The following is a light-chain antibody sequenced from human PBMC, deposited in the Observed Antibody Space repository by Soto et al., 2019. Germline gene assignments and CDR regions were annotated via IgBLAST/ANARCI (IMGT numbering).Light chain of an antibody. CDR1: TIDVDAYKY. J-gene: IGLJ1*01. Sequence: QSVLTQPASVTGTPGQPITISCTTSTIDVDAYKYISWYRQHPGEAPKIIIYEVSNRPSGISNRFSGSKSGNTASLTISGLQTEDEAEYFCSTYTDKTYIFGSGTKVTVL. CDR2: EVS. V-gene: IGLV2-14*01. CDR3: STYTDKTYI.